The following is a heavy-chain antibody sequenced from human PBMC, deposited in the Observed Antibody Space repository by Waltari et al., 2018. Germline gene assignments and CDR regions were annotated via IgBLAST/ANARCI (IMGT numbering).Heavy chain of an antibody. CDR2: IIPIFGTA. D-gene: IGHD5-12*01. Sequence: QVQLVQSGAEVKKPGSSVKVSCQASGGTFSSYAISWLRQAPGQGFEWMGGIIPIFGTANYAQKFQGRVTITADESTSTAYMELSSLRSEDTAVYYCARESSLEMATIDYYYGMDVWGQGTTVTVSS. V-gene: IGHV1-69*01. CDR1: GGTFSSYA. J-gene: IGHJ6*02. CDR3: ARESSLEMATIDYYYGMDV.